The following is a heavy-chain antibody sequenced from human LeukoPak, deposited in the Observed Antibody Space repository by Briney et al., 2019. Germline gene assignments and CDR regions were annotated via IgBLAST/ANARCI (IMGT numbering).Heavy chain of an antibody. V-gene: IGHV1-2*02. J-gene: IGHJ4*02. Sequence: ASVKLSCTASGYTFTAYYMHWVRRAPGQGLEWMGWINPNSGGTDFAQKFQGRVTMTRDTSISTVYMELSRLRSDDTAVYICAKDRGEPYYFDSWGQGTQVTVSP. CDR1: GYTFTAYY. CDR2: INPNSGGT. D-gene: IGHD3-16*01. CDR3: AKDRGEPYYFDS.